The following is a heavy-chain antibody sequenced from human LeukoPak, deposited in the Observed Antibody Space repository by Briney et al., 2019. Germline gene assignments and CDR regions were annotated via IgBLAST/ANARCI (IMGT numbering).Heavy chain of an antibody. V-gene: IGHV1-69*13. J-gene: IGHJ6*02. CDR3: ASTGVGYDSSGYSLLNYYGMDV. D-gene: IGHD3-22*01. CDR1: GGTFSSYA. Sequence: GASVKVSCKASGGTFSSYAISWVRQAPGQGLEWMGGIIPIFGTANYAQKFQGRVTITADESTSTAYMELSSLRSEDTAVYYCASTGVGYDSSGYSLLNYYGMDVWGQGTTVTVSS. CDR2: IIPIFGTA.